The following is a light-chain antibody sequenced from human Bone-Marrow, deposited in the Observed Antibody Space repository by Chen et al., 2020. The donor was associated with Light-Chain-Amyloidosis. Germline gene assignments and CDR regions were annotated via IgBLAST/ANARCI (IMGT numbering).Light chain of an antibody. CDR1: SGYIARNY. Sequence: NFVLIQPHSVSESPGKTVTISCTRSSGYIARNYVHWYQQRPGRSPTIVIYEDNQRPSGVPDRFSGSIDRSSNSASRTISGMKTEDEGDYYCQSYDIAKVFGGGTKVTVL. CDR3: QSYDIAKV. CDR2: EDN. V-gene: IGLV6-57*01. J-gene: IGLJ2*01.